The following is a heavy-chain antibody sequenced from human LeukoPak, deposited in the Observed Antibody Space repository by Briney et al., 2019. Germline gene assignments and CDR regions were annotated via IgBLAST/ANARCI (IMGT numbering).Heavy chain of an antibody. CDR3: ARDSYYDSSGYYSLDY. Sequence: GRSLRLSCAASGFTFSSYGMHWVRQAPGKGLEWVAVIWYDGSNKYYADSVKGRFTISRDNSKNTLYLQMNSLRAEDTAVYYCARDSYYDSSGYYSLDYWGQGTLVTVSS. J-gene: IGHJ4*02. D-gene: IGHD3-22*01. CDR1: GFTFSSYG. V-gene: IGHV3-33*01. CDR2: IWYDGSNK.